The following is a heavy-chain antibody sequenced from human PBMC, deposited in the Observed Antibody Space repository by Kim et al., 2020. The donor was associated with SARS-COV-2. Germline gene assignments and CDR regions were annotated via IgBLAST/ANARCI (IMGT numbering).Heavy chain of an antibody. Sequence: ASVKVSCKASGYTFTGYYMHWVRQAPGQGLEWMGWINPNSGGTNYAQKFQGRVTMTRDTSISTAYMELSRLRSDDTAVYYCARSVPITSYYYDSSAPWGQGTLVTVSS. CDR3: ARSVPITSYYYDSSAP. V-gene: IGHV1-2*02. CDR2: INPNSGGT. D-gene: IGHD3-22*01. CDR1: GYTFTGYY. J-gene: IGHJ5*02.